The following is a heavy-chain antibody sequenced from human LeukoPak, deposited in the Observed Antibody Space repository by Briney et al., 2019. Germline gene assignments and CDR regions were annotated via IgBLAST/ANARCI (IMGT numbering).Heavy chain of an antibody. V-gene: IGHV4-39*07. D-gene: IGHD5-18*01. J-gene: IGHJ4*02. CDR2: IYYSRST. CDR3: ARLRVRGYGYGPWEGPTWLDY. CDR1: GGSISRSSYY. Sequence: PSETLSLTCTVSGGSISRSSYYWGWIRQPPGKGLEWIGSIYYSRSTCYNPSLKSRVTISVDTSKNQFSLKLSSVTAADTAVYYCARLRVRGYGYGPWEGPTWLDYWGQGTLVTVSS.